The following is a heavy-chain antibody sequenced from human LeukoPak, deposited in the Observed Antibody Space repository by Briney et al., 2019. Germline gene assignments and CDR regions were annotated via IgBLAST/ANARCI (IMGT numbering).Heavy chain of an antibody. CDR2: INAGNGNT. J-gene: IGHJ4*02. Sequence: ASVKVSCKASGYIFTSYSIQWVRQAPGQRLEWMGWINAGNGNTKYSQKFQGRVTISRDTSASTAYMELSSLRSEDTAVYYCAREHDYSAHFSFDYWGQGTLVTVSS. D-gene: IGHD4-11*01. V-gene: IGHV1-3*01. CDR1: GYIFTSYS. CDR3: AREHDYSAHFSFDY.